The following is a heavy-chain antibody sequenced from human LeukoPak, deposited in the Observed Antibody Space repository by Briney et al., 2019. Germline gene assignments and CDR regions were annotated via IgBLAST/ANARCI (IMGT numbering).Heavy chain of an antibody. J-gene: IGHJ3*02. CDR3: AKDRKQQLVTAFDI. V-gene: IGHV3-23*01. Sequence: AGGSLRLSCAASGFTFSSYAMSWVRQAPGKGLEWVSAISGSGGSTYYADSVKGRFTISRDNSKNTLYLQMNSLRAEDTALYYCAKDRKQQLVTAFDIWGQGTMVTVSS. CDR2: ISGSGGST. CDR1: GFTFSSYA. D-gene: IGHD6-13*01.